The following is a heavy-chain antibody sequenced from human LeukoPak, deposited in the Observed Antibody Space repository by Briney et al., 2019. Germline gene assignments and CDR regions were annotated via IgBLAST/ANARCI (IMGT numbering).Heavy chain of an antibody. CDR1: GGSLSSYH. CDR3: ARGGWYFHY. V-gene: IGHV4-59*01. Sequence: SETLSLTCTVSGGSLSSYHWSWIRQPPGKGLEWIGFIYSGSANYNPSLKSRVTISVDTSKNQFSLQLNSVTAADTAVYYCARGGWYFHYWGQGTLVTVSS. J-gene: IGHJ4*02. D-gene: IGHD6-19*01. CDR2: IYSGSA.